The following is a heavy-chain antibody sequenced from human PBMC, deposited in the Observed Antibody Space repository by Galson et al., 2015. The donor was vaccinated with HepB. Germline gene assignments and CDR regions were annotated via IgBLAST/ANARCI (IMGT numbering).Heavy chain of an antibody. CDR3: ATRGREVRGDAFDI. D-gene: IGHD3-10*01. Sequence: LSLTCTVSGGSISSSSYYWGWIRQPPGKGLEWIGSIYYSGSTYYNPSLKSRVTISVDTSKNQFSLKLSSVTAADTAVYYCATRGREVRGDAFDIWGQGTMVTVSS. CDR1: GGSISSSSYY. J-gene: IGHJ3*02. CDR2: IYYSGST. V-gene: IGHV4-39*07.